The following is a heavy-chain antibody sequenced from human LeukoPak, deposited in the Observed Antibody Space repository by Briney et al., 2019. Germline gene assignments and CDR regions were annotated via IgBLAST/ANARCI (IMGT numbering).Heavy chain of an antibody. CDR3: ARDGVTGTTH. CDR2: INSDGSST. J-gene: IGHJ4*02. V-gene: IGHV3-74*01. D-gene: IGHD1-7*01. Sequence: GGSLRLSCAASGFTFSSYWEHWVRQAPGKGLVWVSPINSDGSSTSYADSVKGRFTISRDNAKNTLSLQMNSLRAEDTAVYYCARDGVTGTTHWGQGTLVTVSS. CDR1: GFTFSSYW.